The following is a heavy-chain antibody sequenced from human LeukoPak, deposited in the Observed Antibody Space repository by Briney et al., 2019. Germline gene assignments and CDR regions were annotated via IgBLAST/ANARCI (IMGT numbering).Heavy chain of an antibody. V-gene: IGHV3-49*04. CDR3: TRADSITTFAGGY. J-gene: IGHJ4*02. CDR2: IRSKAYGGTT. CDR1: GFTFGDYA. D-gene: IGHD3-9*01. Sequence: GGSLRLSCTASGFTFGDYAMSWVRQAPGKGLEWVGFIRSKAYGGTTEYAASVKGRFTISRDDSKSIAYLQMNSLKTEDTAVYYCTRADSITTFAGGYWGQGTLVTVSS.